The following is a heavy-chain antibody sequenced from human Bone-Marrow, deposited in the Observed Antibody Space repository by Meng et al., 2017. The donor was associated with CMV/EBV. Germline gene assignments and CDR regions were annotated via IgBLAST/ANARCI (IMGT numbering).Heavy chain of an antibody. J-gene: IGHJ6*01. CDR3: ARDCAPRLCYYGMAV. V-gene: IGHV4-61*08. Sequence: SETLSLTCTVSGGSISSGDYYWSWIRQPPGKGLEWIGYIYYSGSTNYNPSLKSRVTISVDTSKNQFSLKLSSVTAADTAVYYCARDCAPRLCYYGMAVWGQGPTVTGSS. CDR1: GGSISSGDYY. D-gene: IGHD2-2*01. CDR2: IYYSGST.